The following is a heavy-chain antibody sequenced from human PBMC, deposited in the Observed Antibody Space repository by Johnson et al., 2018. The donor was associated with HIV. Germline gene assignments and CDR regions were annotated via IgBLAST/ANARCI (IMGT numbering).Heavy chain of an antibody. CDR3: VSVGRMPFSSDWKAFHI. J-gene: IGHJ3*02. CDR1: GFTFSSYD. D-gene: IGHD6-19*01. CDR2: IGTAGDT. V-gene: IGHV3-13*01. Sequence: VQLVESGGGLVQPGGSLRLSCAASGFTFSSYDMHWVRQATGKGLEWVSAIGTAGDTYYPGSVKGRFTISRENAKNSLYLQMNSLRAGDTALYYCVSVGRMPFSSDWKAFHIWGQGTLVSVSS.